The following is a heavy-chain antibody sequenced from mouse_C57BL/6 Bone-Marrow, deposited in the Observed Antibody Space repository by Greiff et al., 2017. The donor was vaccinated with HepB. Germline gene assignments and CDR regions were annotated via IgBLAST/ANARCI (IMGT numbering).Heavy chain of an antibody. D-gene: IGHD1-1*01. V-gene: IGHV2-9*01. CDR1: GFSLTSYG. CDR2: IWGGGST. J-gene: IGHJ4*01. CDR3: AKLGSYYYGSSPYAMDY. Sequence: VKLMESGPGLVEPSQSLSITCTVSGFSLTSYGVDWVRQPPGKGLEWLGVIWGGGSTNYNSALMSRLSISKDNSKSQVFLKMNSLQTDDTAMYYCAKLGSYYYGSSPYAMDYWGQGTSVTVSS.